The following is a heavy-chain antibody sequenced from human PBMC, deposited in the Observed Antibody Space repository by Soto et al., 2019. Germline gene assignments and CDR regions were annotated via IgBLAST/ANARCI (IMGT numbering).Heavy chain of an antibody. CDR2: IIPIFGTA. Sequence: QVQLVQSGAEVKKPGSSVKVSCKASGGTFSSYAISWVRQAPGQGLEWMGGIIPIFGTANYAQKFQGRVTITADEATSTAYMELSSLRSEDTAVYYCVRDNYYDSSGYYSGAFDYWGQGTLVTVSS. J-gene: IGHJ4*02. CDR3: VRDNYYDSSGYYSGAFDY. V-gene: IGHV1-69*01. CDR1: GGTFSSYA. D-gene: IGHD3-22*01.